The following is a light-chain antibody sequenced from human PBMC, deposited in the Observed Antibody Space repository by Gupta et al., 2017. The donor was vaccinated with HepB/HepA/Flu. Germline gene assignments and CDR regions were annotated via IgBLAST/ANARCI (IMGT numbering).Light chain of an antibody. Sequence: QSVLTQPPSVSGTPGQGVTISCSGSSSNIGSNYVYWYQQLPGTAPKLLIYNNNQRPSGVPDRFSGSKSGTSASLATSGLRSEDEADYYWAAWDDSLSVMFGGGTKLTVL. CDR2: NNN. J-gene: IGLJ3*02. CDR3: AAWDDSLSVM. CDR1: SSNIGSNY. V-gene: IGLV1-47*02.